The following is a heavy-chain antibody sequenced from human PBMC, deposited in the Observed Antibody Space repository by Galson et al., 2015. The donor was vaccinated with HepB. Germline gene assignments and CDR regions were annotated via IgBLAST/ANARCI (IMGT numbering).Heavy chain of an antibody. V-gene: IGHV3-21*01. D-gene: IGHD6-13*01. Sequence: SLRLSCAASGFTFSSYSMNWVRQAPGKGLEWVSSISSSSSYIYYADSVKGRFTISRDNAKNSLYLQMNSLRAEDTAVYYCARGAAAGPSYFDYWGQGTLVTVSS. CDR1: GFTFSSYS. J-gene: IGHJ4*02. CDR2: ISSSSSYI. CDR3: ARGAAAGPSYFDY.